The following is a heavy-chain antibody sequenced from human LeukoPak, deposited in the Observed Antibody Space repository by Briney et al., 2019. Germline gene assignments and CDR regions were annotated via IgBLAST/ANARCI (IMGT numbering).Heavy chain of an antibody. J-gene: IGHJ4*02. CDR1: GGSISSGGYS. D-gene: IGHD6-13*01. Sequence: SQTLSLTCAVSGGSISSGGYSWSWIRQPPGKGLEWIGYIYHSGSTYYNPSLKSRVTISVDTSKNQFSLKLSSVTAADTAVYYCARAEQQLAFDYWGQGTLVTVSS. V-gene: IGHV4-30-2*01. CDR3: ARAEQQLAFDY. CDR2: IYHSGST.